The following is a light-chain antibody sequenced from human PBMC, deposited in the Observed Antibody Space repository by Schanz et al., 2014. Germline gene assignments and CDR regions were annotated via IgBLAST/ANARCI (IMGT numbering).Light chain of an antibody. V-gene: IGLV2-11*01. CDR1: SSDVGGYNY. J-gene: IGLJ1*01. Sequence: QSALTQPRSVSGSPGQSVTISCTGTSSDVGGYNYVSWYQQHPGKAPKLMIYDVSKRPSGVPDRFSGSKSGNTASLTISGLQAEDEADYYCSSYAGNNNFVFGTGTKLTVL. CDR2: DVS. CDR3: SSYAGNNNFV.